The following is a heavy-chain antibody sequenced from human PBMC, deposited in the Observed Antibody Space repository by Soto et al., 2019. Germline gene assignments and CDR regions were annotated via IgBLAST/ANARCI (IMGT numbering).Heavy chain of an antibody. D-gene: IGHD3-16*02. CDR3: AKDSGLGGLSYYFDY. J-gene: IGHJ4*02. CDR1: GFTFSSYA. Sequence: GGSLRLSCAASGFTFSSYAMSWVRQAPGKGLEWVSAISGSGGSTYYADSVKGRFTISRDNSKNTLYLQMNSLRAEDTAVYYCAKDSGLGGLSYYFDYWGQGTLVTVSS. V-gene: IGHV3-23*01. CDR2: ISGSGGST.